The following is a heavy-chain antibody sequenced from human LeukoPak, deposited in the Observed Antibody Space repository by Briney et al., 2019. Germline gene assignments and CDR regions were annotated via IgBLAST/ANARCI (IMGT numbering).Heavy chain of an antibody. CDR3: AKSYYYDTSAFDI. V-gene: IGHV3-64*04. J-gene: IGHJ3*02. Sequence: GGSLRLPCSASGFTFSSYAMHWVRQAPGKGLEYVSAISSNGGSTYYADSVKGRFTISRDNSKNTLYLQMNSLRAEDTAVYYCAKSYYYDTSAFDIWGQGTMVTVSS. D-gene: IGHD3-22*01. CDR1: GFTFSSYA. CDR2: ISSNGGST.